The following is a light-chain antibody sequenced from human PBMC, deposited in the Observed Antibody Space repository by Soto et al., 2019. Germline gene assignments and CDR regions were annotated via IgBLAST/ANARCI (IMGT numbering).Light chain of an antibody. V-gene: IGLV6-57*03. CDR1: SGSIASNY. CDR3: QSYYSSTPWV. CDR2: EDN. J-gene: IGLJ3*02. Sequence: NFMLTQPHSVSESPGKTVTISCTRSSGSIASNYVQWYQQRPGSAPTTVIYEDNQRPSGVPDRFSGSIDSSSNSASLTISGLKTEDEDDYYGQSYYSSTPWVFVGGTKLTVL.